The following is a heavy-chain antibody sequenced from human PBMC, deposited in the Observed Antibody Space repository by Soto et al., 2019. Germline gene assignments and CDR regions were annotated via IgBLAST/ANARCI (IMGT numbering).Heavy chain of an antibody. CDR2: INPNSGST. Sequence: XSVKVSCKAAGDPFTSYYIHWVRQAPGQGLEWMGWINPNSGSTNYAQKFQGWVTMTRDTSISTAYMELSRLRSDDTAVYYCARAIGIAGGPDLRYYYGMDVWGQGTTVTVSS. CDR3: ARAIGIAGGPDLRYYYGMDV. V-gene: IGHV1-2*04. J-gene: IGHJ6*02. D-gene: IGHD6-6*01. CDR1: GDPFTSYY.